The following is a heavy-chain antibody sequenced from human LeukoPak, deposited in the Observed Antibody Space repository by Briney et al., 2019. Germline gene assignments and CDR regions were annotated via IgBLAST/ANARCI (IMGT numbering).Heavy chain of an antibody. CDR2: INHSGST. D-gene: IGHD3-10*01. CDR3: AKSRAPTYYYYYGMDV. CDR1: GGSFSGYY. J-gene: IGHJ6*02. Sequence: PSETLSLTCAVYGGSFSGYYWSWIRQPPGKGLEWIGEINHSGSTNYNPPLKSRVTISVDTSKNQFSLKLSSVTAADTAVYYCAKSRAPTYYYYYGMDVWGQGTTVTVSS. V-gene: IGHV4-34*01.